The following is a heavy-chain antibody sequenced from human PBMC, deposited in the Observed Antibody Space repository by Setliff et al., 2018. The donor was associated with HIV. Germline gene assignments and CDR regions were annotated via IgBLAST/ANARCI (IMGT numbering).Heavy chain of an antibody. V-gene: IGHV3-23*01. D-gene: IGHD2-2*01. CDR3: AKEDSSTTSCPFDY. CDR2: ISGSDNNT. Sequence: PGGSLRLSCVASGFTFGSHAMSWVRQSPGEGLEWVSSISGSDNNTYYADSVKGRLAISRDNSRNTLFLHMSSLRAEDTAVYYCAKEDSSTTSCPFDYWGQGIQVTVSS. CDR1: GFTFGSHA. J-gene: IGHJ4*02.